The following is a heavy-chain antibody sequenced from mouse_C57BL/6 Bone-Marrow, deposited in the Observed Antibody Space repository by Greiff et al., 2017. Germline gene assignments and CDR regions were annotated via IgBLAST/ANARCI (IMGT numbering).Heavy chain of an antibody. CDR3: ARPDYYGYFDY. Sequence: QVQLQQSGAELVRPGASVKLSCKASGYTFTDYYINCVKQRPGQGLEWIARIYPGSGNTYYNEKFKGKATLTAEKSSSTAYMQLSSLTSEDSAVYFCARPDYYGYFDYWGQGTTLTVSS. CDR2: IYPGSGNT. V-gene: IGHV1-76*01. J-gene: IGHJ2*01. CDR1: GYTFTDYY. D-gene: IGHD1-1*01.